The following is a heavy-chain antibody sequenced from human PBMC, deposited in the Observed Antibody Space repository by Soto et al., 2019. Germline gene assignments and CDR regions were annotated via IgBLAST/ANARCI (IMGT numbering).Heavy chain of an antibody. Sequence: EVQLVESGGGLVKPGGSLRLSCVGSGFTFTNHNLNWVRQAPGKGLEWVSSISSSSTHKYYADSMKGRFTISRDNANNSLYLQMNSLRAEDTAVYYCARDPLCFGGSCHLPEYFQHWGQGSLVTVSS. CDR1: GFTFTNHN. CDR2: ISSSSTHK. D-gene: IGHD2-15*01. J-gene: IGHJ1*01. CDR3: ARDPLCFGGSCHLPEYFQH. V-gene: IGHV3-21*01.